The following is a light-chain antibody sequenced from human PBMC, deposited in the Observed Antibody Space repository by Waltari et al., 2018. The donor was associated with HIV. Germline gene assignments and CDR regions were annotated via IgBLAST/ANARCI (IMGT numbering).Light chain of an antibody. CDR3: QSYDSRNHVV. CDR1: SRRVASNY. CDR2: EDN. J-gene: IGLJ2*01. Sequence: NLMLTQPHSVSQSPGKPVTISCTRSSRRVASNYVQWYQQRPGSSPTTVIYEDNQRPSGVPARFSGSIDSSSNSASLTISGLKTEDEADYYCQSYDSRNHVVFGGGTKLTVL. V-gene: IGLV6-57*01.